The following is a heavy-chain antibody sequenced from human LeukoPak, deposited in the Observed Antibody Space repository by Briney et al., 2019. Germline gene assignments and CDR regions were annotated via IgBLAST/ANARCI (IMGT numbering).Heavy chain of an antibody. V-gene: IGHV4-38-2*02. CDR2: FDHSGNT. D-gene: IGHD3-10*01. Sequence: SETLSLTRTVSDYSISSGYSWGWIRQPPGKGLEWIGSFDHSGNTYYNPSLKSRVTISVDTSKNQFSLKLSSVTAADTAVYYCASVKRTYYYGSGSYYPFGYWGQGTLVTVSS. CDR3: ASVKRTYYYGSGSYYPFGY. CDR1: DYSISSGYS. J-gene: IGHJ4*02.